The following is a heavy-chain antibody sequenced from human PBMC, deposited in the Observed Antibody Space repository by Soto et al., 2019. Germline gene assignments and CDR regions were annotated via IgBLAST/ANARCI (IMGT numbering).Heavy chain of an antibody. CDR3: ARVGDIVATISYFDY. Sequence: QVQLQESGPGLVKPSQTLSLTCTVSGGSISSGDYYWSWIRQPPGKGLEWIGYIYYSGSTYYNPSLKSLVTISVDTSKNQFSLKLSSVTAADTAVYYCARVGDIVATISYFDYWGQGTLVTVSS. J-gene: IGHJ4*02. CDR1: GGSISSGDYY. V-gene: IGHV4-30-4*01. D-gene: IGHD5-12*01. CDR2: IYYSGST.